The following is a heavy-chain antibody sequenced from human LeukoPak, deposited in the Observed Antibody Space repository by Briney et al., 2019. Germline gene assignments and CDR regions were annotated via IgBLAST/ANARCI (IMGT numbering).Heavy chain of an antibody. Sequence: PGGSLRLSCAASGFTVSSNYMSWVRQAPGKGLEWVSLIYSGGNTYYADSVKGRFTISRDNSKNTLYLQMNSLRAEDTAVYYCARGPIQLWLGGYFDYWGQGTLVLVSS. CDR3: ARGPIQLWLGGYFDY. CDR2: IYSGGNT. D-gene: IGHD5-18*01. V-gene: IGHV3-53*01. CDR1: GFTVSSNY. J-gene: IGHJ4*02.